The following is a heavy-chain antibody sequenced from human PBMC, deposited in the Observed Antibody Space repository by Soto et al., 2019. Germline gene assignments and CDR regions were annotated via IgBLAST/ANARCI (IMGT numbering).Heavy chain of an antibody. D-gene: IGHD2-15*01. V-gene: IGHV1-18*01. J-gene: IGHJ4*02. CDR3: AGDLSGKPGY. CDR2: ISAYNGNT. Sequence: QVQLVQTGAEVKKPGASVKVSCKASGYTFTSYGISWVRQAPGQGLEWMGWISAYNGNTNYAQKLQGRVAMTTGASSGTAYVVLGSLRSDDAAVYYCAGDLSGKPGYWGQGTLVTVSS. CDR1: GYTFTSYG.